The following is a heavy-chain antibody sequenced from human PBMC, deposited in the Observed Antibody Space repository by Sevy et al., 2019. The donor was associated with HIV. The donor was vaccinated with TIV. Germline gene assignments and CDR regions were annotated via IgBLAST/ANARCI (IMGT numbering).Heavy chain of an antibody. CDR3: VRQDLATAAPRPY. CDR2: INHSGIT. J-gene: IGHJ4*02. Sequence: SETLSLTCTVHGEPFSGYYWSWIRQPPGKGLEWIGEINHSGITHYTPSLNRRVTLSVDTSKNHFSLKLSSVTAADTAVYYCVRQDLATAAPRPYWGQGSLVTVSS. D-gene: IGHD6-6*01. CDR1: GEPFSGYY. V-gene: IGHV4-34*01.